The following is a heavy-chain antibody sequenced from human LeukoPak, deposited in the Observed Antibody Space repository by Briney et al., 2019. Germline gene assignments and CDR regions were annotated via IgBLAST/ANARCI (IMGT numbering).Heavy chain of an antibody. V-gene: IGHV1-2*06. CDR1: GYTFTSYD. Sequence: ASVKVSCKASGYTFTSYDINWVRQAPGQGLEWMGRINPNSGGTNYAQKFQGRVTMTRDTSISTAYMELSRLRSDDTAVYYCARDRILDYYYMDVWGKGTTVTVSS. CDR3: ARDRILDYYYMDV. D-gene: IGHD3-3*02. CDR2: INPNSGGT. J-gene: IGHJ6*03.